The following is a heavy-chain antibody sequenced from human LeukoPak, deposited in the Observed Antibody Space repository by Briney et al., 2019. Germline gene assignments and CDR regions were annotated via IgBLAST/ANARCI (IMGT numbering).Heavy chain of an antibody. J-gene: IGHJ4*02. D-gene: IGHD6-19*01. CDR2: IKQDGSEK. Sequence: GGSLRLSCAASGFTFSSCWMSWVRQAPGKGLEWVANIKQDGSEKNYVDSVKGRFTISRDNAKNSLYLQMNSLRAEDTAVYYCARGGWYFEYWGQGTLVTVSS. CDR1: GFTFSSCW. CDR3: ARGGWYFEY. V-gene: IGHV3-7*01.